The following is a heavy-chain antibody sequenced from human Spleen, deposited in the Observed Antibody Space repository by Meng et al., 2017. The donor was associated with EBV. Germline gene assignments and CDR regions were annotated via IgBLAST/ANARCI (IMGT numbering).Heavy chain of an antibody. Sequence: QVQLVQPGAEVKKPGSSVKASCKTSGGTFSSEAISCVRQAPGQGLEWMGGLIPMLGAPNYAQKFQDRVTIIADKSMSIHYMELSSLRSDDTAVYYCASESGRGYTPDYWGRGTLVTVSS. CDR1: GGTFSSEA. CDR2: LIPMLGAP. D-gene: IGHD3-10*01. J-gene: IGHJ4*02. CDR3: ASESGRGYTPDY. V-gene: IGHV1-69*06.